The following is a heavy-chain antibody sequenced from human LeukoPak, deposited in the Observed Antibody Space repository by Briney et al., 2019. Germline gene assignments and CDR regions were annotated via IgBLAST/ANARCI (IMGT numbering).Heavy chain of an antibody. CDR1: GCTFSSYA. Sequence: ASVKVSCKSSGCTFSSYAISWVRQAPGQGLEWMRGIIPIFGTANYAQKFQGRVTITADESTSSAYMELTSLRSEDTAVYYCAKDHNWGSSQNDYWGQGTLVTVSS. J-gene: IGHJ4*02. CDR2: IIPIFGTA. D-gene: IGHD7-27*01. V-gene: IGHV1-69*13. CDR3: AKDHNWGSSQNDY.